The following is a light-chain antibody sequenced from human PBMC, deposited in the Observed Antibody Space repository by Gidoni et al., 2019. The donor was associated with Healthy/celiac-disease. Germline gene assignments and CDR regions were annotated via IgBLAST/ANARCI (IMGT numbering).Light chain of an antibody. Sequence: EIVFTQSPATLSLSPGERATLSCRASQSVSSYLAWYQQKPGQAPRLLIYDASNRATGIPARFSGSGSGTDFTLTISSLEPEDFAVYYCQQRSNWPPWTFGPXTKVEIK. J-gene: IGKJ1*01. CDR3: QQRSNWPPWT. V-gene: IGKV3-11*01. CDR2: DAS. CDR1: QSVSSY.